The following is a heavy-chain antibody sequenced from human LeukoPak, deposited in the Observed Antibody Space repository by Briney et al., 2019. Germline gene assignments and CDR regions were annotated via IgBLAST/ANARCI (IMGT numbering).Heavy chain of an antibody. Sequence: GASVKVSCKASGYTFTGYYMHWVRQAPGQGLEWMGWINPNSGGTNYAQKFQGRVTMTRDTSISTAYMELSRLRSDDTAVYYCARGGCDGYEANMCGDYYYYYYMDVWGKGTTVTVSS. V-gene: IGHV1-2*02. J-gene: IGHJ6*03. D-gene: IGHD5-12*01. CDR3: ARGGCDGYEANMCGDYYYYYYMDV. CDR1: GYTFTGYY. CDR2: INPNSGGT.